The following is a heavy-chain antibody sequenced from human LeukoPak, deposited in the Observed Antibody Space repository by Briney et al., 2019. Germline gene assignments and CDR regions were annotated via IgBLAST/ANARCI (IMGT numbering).Heavy chain of an antibody. J-gene: IGHJ3*02. Sequence: PSETLSLTCTVSGGSISSSSYYWGWIRQPPGKGLEWIGTIYYSGSTYYKPSLKSRLTISVDTSKNQFSLKLNSVTAADTAVYYCARVTRGYYSAFDIWGQGTMVTVSS. CDR3: ARVTRGYYSAFDI. CDR1: GGSISSSSYY. CDR2: IYYSGST. V-gene: IGHV4-39*07. D-gene: IGHD2/OR15-2a*01.